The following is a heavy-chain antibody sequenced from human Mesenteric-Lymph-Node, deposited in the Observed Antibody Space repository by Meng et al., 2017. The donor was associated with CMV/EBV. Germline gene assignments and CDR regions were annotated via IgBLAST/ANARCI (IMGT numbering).Heavy chain of an antibody. Sequence: SETLSLTCSVSGGSISSSSYYWGWIRQPPGKGLDWIGNIYYSGSTYCNPSLKSRVTISVDTSKNQFSLKLSSVTAADTAVYYCARVARGGIYWGQGTLVTVSS. CDR1: GGSISSSSYY. J-gene: IGHJ4*02. CDR2: IYYSGST. V-gene: IGHV4-39*07. CDR3: ARVARGGIY.